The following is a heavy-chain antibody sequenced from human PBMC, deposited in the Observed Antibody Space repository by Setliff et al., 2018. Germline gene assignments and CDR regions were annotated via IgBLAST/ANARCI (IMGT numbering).Heavy chain of an antibody. V-gene: IGHV3-15*05. D-gene: IGHD6-19*01. Sequence: GGSLRLSCAASGFTFSNAWMSWVRQAPGEGLEWVGRIKSRTDGVTADYVVPVKGRFTISRDDSKNTLYLQMTSLRAEDTAAYFCARVSQAAGKRSVWSYFFYYMDVWGEGTTVTVSS. CDR1: GFTFSNAW. CDR2: IKSRTDGVTA. J-gene: IGHJ6*03. CDR3: ARVSQAAGKRSVWSYFFYYMDV.